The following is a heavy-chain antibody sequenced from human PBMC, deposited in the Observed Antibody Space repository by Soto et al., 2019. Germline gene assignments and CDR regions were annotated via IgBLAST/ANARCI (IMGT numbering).Heavy chain of an antibody. Sequence: QVQLQQWGAGLLKPSETLSLTCAVYGGSFSGYYWSWIRQPPGKGLEWIGEINHSGSTNYNPSLKXPVXIXEDTSKNQFSLKLSSVTAADTAVYYCARGGYSGYARWGQGTLVTVSS. D-gene: IGHD5-12*01. J-gene: IGHJ4*02. CDR2: INHSGST. CDR1: GGSFSGYY. V-gene: IGHV4-34*01. CDR3: ARGGYSGYAR.